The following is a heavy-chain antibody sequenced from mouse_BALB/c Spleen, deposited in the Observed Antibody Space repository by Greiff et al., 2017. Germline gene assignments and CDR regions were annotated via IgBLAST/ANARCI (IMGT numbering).Heavy chain of an antibody. J-gene: IGHJ3*01. CDR2: ISYDGSN. D-gene: IGHD2-1*01. CDR3: ARGSDGNGAWFAY. Sequence: EVKLVESGPGLVKPSQSLSLTCSVTGYSITSGYYWNWIRQFPGNKLEWMGYISYDGSNNYNPSLKNRISITRDTSKNQFFLKLNSVTTEDTATYYCARGSDGNGAWFAYWGQGTLVTVSA. V-gene: IGHV3-6*02. CDR1: GYSITSGYY.